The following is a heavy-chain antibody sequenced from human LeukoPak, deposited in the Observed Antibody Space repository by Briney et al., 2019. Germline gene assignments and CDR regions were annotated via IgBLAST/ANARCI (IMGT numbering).Heavy chain of an antibody. V-gene: IGHV3-23*01. Sequence: GGSLRLSCAASGFTFSSYAMSWVRQAPGKGLEWVSGISGSGGSTYYADSVKGRFTISRDNSKNTLYMQMNSLRAEDTAVYYCASIVGATQGVDYWGQGTLVTVSS. D-gene: IGHD1-26*01. CDR1: GFTFSSYA. J-gene: IGHJ4*02. CDR3: ASIVGATQGVDY. CDR2: ISGSGGST.